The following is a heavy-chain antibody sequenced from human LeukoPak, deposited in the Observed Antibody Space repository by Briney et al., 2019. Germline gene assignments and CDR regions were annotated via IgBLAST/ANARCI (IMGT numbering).Heavy chain of an antibody. CDR2: ISYDGSNK. D-gene: IGHD6-13*01. J-gene: IGHJ4*02. Sequence: PGRSLRLSCAASGFTFSSYAMHWVRQAPGKGLEWVAVISYDGSNKYYADSVKGRFTISRDNSKNTLYLQMNSLRAEDTAVYYCAKAGIAAAAFFDYWGQGTLVTVSS. CDR1: GFTFSSYA. CDR3: AKAGIAAAAFFDY. V-gene: IGHV3-30-3*01.